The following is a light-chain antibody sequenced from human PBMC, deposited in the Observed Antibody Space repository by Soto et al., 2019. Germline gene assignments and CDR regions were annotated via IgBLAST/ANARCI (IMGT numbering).Light chain of an antibody. CDR1: SSNLGSNT. CDR2: VSS. V-gene: IGLV1-44*01. CDR3: AAWDDSLSAVV. Sequence: QSVLTQPPSASGTPGQRVTLSCSGSSSNLGSNTVNWFQQLPGTAPKLLIYVSSQRPSGVSDRFSGSKSGTSASLAISGIQSEDEADYYCAAWDDSLSAVVFGGGTQLTVL. J-gene: IGLJ3*02.